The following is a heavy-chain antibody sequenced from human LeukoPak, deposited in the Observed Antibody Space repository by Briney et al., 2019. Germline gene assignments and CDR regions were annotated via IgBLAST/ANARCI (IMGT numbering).Heavy chain of an antibody. V-gene: IGHV3-74*01. D-gene: IGHD2-2*01. Sequence: GGSLRLSCAASGNYWMHWVCQAPGKGLVWVSHINSDGSWTSYADFVKGRFTISKDNAKNTVYLQMNNLRAEDTAVYYCVSFYETYWGRGTLVTVSS. CDR1: GNYW. CDR2: INSDGSWT. J-gene: IGHJ4*02. CDR3: VSFYETY.